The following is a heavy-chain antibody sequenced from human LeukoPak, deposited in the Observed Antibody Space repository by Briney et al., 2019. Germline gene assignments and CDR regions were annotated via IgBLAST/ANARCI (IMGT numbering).Heavy chain of an antibody. CDR3: ARDPLRWELRD. Sequence: GRSLRLSCAASGFTFSSYAMHWVRQAPGKGLEWVAVISYDGSNKYYADSVKGRFTISRDNSKNTLYLQMNSLRAEDTAVYYCARDPLRWELRDWGQGTLVTVSS. J-gene: IGHJ4*02. D-gene: IGHD1-26*01. CDR2: ISYDGSNK. CDR1: GFTFSSYA. V-gene: IGHV3-30-3*01.